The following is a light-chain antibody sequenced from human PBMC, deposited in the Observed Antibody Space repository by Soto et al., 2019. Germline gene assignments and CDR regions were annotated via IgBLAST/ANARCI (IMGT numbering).Light chain of an antibody. CDR3: QQYNSWPQT. CDR1: RSISSN. Sequence: EIVMTQSPATLSVSPGGRAALSCRASRSISSNLAWFQQKPGQAPRLLISGASTRATGTPARFSGSGSGTEFTLTISSLQSEDFAVYYCQQYNSWPQTFGLGTKVDI. J-gene: IGKJ1*01. V-gene: IGKV3-15*01. CDR2: GAS.